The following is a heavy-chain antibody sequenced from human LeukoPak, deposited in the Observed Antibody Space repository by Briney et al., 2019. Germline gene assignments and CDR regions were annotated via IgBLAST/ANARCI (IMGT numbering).Heavy chain of an antibody. CDR2: MSSGSRYI. D-gene: IGHD3-3*01. CDR1: GFTFSSYA. V-gene: IGHV3-21*01. Sequence: GGFLRLSFAASGFTFSSYAMTWVRQAPGKGLEWASSMSSGSRYIYYADSVRGRFTISRDNAKNSLYPLMNSLRAEDTAVYYCTRDRPTGASRVFVVQWGQGTLVTVSS. CDR3: TRDRPTGASRVFVVQ. J-gene: IGHJ4*02.